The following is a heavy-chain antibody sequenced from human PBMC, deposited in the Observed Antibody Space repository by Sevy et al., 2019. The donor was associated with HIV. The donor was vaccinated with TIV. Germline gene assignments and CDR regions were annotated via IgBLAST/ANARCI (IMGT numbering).Heavy chain of an antibody. CDR1: GFTFSDHY. V-gene: IGHV3-72*01. D-gene: IGHD6-13*01. Sequence: GGSLRLSCVASGFTFSDHYMEWVRQAPGKGLEWVGRTRNKADGYTTEYAASVKGRFTISIDESKNALYVQMNSLKAEDTAVYYCATHAGIAAAGRVFDYWGQGTLVTVSS. J-gene: IGHJ4*02. CDR3: ATHAGIAAAGRVFDY. CDR2: TRNKADGYTT.